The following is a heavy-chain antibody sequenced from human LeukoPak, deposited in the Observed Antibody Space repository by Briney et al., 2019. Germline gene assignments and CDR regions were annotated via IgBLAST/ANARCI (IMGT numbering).Heavy chain of an antibody. CDR2: IYHSGST. D-gene: IGHD3-10*01. CDR3: ASSGPLSYFDY. J-gene: IGHJ4*02. CDR1: GGSISSSNW. Sequence: SGTLSLTCAVSGGSISSSNWWSWVRQPPGKELEWIGEIYHSGSTNYNPSLKSRVTISVDKSKNQFSLKLSSVTAADTAVYYCASSGPLSYFDYWGQGTLVTVSP. V-gene: IGHV4-4*02.